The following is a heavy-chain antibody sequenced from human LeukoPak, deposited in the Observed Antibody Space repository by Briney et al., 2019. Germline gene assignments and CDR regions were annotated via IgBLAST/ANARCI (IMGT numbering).Heavy chain of an antibody. CDR3: AREPYGDYTLGGFDY. Sequence: ASVKVSCKASGYTFTGYYMHWVRQAPGQGLEWMGWISAYNGNTNYAQKLQGRVTMTTDTSTSTAYMELRSLRSDDTAVYYCAREPYGDYTLGGFDYWGQGTLVTVSS. V-gene: IGHV1-18*04. CDR2: ISAYNGNT. J-gene: IGHJ4*02. CDR1: GYTFTGYY. D-gene: IGHD4-17*01.